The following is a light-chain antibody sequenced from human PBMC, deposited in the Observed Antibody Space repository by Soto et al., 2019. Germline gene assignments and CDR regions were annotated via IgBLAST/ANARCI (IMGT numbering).Light chain of an antibody. Sequence: EVVLTQSPGTLSLSLGERATLSCRASQSVRGNSLAWYQQKPGQAPRLLIYGASNRATGIPDRFSGSGSGTDFSLTISRLEPEDFAVYYCQQYGGSPLITFGQGTRLEIK. V-gene: IGKV3-20*01. CDR2: GAS. CDR1: QSVRGNS. CDR3: QQYGGSPLIT. J-gene: IGKJ5*01.